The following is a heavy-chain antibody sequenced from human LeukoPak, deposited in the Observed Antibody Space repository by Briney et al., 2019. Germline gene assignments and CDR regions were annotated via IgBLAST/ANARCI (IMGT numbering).Heavy chain of an antibody. D-gene: IGHD3-3*01. V-gene: IGHV3-7*01. CDR1: GFTFSSYW. CDR2: IKQDGSEK. Sequence: GGSLRLSCAASGFTFSSYWMSWVRQAPGKGLEWVANIKQDGSEKYYVDSVKGRFTISRDNAKNSLYLQMNSLRAEDTAVYYCARVTIFGCYYYYYGMDVWGQGTTVTVSS. CDR3: ARVTIFGCYYYYYGMDV. J-gene: IGHJ6*02.